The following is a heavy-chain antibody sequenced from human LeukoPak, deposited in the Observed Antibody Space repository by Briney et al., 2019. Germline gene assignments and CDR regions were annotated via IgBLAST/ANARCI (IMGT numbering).Heavy chain of an antibody. V-gene: IGHV3-30*04. CDR3: ARDGSD. Sequence: PGGSLRLSCAASGFTFGNYAMHWVRQAPGKGLEWVAVISYDGQKKYSADAVKGRFTISRDNSKNTVYLEMNSLRAEDTAVYHCARDGSDWGQGTLVTVSS. J-gene: IGHJ4*02. CDR1: GFTFGNYA. CDR2: ISYDGQKK. D-gene: IGHD1-1*01.